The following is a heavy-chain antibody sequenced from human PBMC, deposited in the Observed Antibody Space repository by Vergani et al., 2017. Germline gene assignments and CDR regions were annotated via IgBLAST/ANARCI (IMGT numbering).Heavy chain of an antibody. CDR3: TKEVGSQTYYYYYGMDV. CDR1: GFTFSSYG. V-gene: IGHV3-30*18. CDR2: ISYDGNNK. Sequence: QVQLVESGGGVVQPGRSLRLSCAASGFTFSSYGMHWVRQAPGKGLAWVAVISYDGNNKYYADSVKGRFTISRDNSKNTLYLQMNSRRAEDTAVYYCTKEVGSQTYYYYYGMDVWGQGTTVTVSS. D-gene: IGHD2-15*01. J-gene: IGHJ6*02.